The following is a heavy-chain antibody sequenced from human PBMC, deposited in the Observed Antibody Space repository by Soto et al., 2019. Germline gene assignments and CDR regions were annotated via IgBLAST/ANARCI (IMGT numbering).Heavy chain of an antibody. D-gene: IGHD3-10*01. CDR1: GGSISDYY. Sequence: PSETLSLTCTVSGGSISDYYWSWIRQPPGKGLEWIGYISYSGTTNYNPSLKSRVTMSVDTSKNQFSLKLSSVTAADTAVYFCVRAGRSGYNYDYGMDVWCQGATVTVSS. CDR2: ISYSGTT. V-gene: IGHV4-59*01. CDR3: VRAGRSGYNYDYGMDV. J-gene: IGHJ6*01.